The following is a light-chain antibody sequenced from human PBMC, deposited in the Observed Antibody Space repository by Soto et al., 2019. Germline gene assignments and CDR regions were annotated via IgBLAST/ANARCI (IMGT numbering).Light chain of an antibody. V-gene: IGLV3-21*02. CDR2: DDS. CDR1: NIGSKS. J-gene: IGLJ2*01. CDR3: QVWDSTSDHVV. Sequence: SYDLTQPPSVPVAPGQTAKITCGGNNIGSKSVHWYQQKPGQAPALVVYDDSVRPSGIPERFSGSNSGNTATLTISRVEAGDEADYYCQVWDSTSDHVVFGGGTKVTVL.